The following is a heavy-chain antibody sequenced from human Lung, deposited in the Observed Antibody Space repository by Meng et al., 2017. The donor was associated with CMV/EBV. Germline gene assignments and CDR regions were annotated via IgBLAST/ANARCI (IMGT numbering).Heavy chain of an antibody. V-gene: IGHV3-73*01. Sequence: AESLRLXCVVSRFTFSGSPMHWVRQASGEGLEWVGRIRSKPYSYATEYAASVKGRFTISRDNAKNSLYLQMNSLRVEDTAVYYCAREASGGYYAFYFDYWXQGTLVTVSS. J-gene: IGHJ4*02. CDR1: RFTFSGSP. D-gene: IGHD1-26*01. CDR3: AREASGGYYAFYFDY. CDR2: IRSKPYSYAT.